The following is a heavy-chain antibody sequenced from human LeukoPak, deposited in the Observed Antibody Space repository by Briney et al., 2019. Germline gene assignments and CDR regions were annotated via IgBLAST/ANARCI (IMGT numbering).Heavy chain of an antibody. V-gene: IGHV3-66*01. J-gene: IGHJ4*02. D-gene: IGHD3-22*01. CDR3: ARDGSPHTSGYYRFGGFDC. CDR2: FYVGGYT. CDR1: GFTIRSSY. Sequence: GGSLRLSCAACGFTIRSSYMSWVRRAPGRGLEGGSLFYVGGYTLYADSVKGRFTISRDNSKNTLYLQMNSLRAEDTAVYYCARDGSPHTSGYYRFGGFDCWGQGTLVAVSS.